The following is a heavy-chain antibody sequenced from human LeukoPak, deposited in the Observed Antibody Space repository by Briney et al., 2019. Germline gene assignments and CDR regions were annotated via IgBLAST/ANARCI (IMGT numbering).Heavy chain of an antibody. J-gene: IGHJ5*02. V-gene: IGHV4-59*02. CDR2: IHHSGST. CDR3: ARAYCTSTSCSWFDP. Sequence: PSETLSLTCAVSGGSVSTYYWSWIRQPPGKGLEWIGYIHHSGSTNYNPSLKSRVTVSIDTSKNQFSLKLRSVTAADTAVYYCARAYCTSTSCSWFDPWGQGTLVTVSS. CDR1: GGSVSTYY. D-gene: IGHD2-2*01.